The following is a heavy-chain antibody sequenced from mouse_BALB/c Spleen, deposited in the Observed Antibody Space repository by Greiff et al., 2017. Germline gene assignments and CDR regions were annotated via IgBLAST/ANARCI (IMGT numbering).Heavy chain of an antibody. D-gene: IGHD2-1*01. CDR2: IWAGGST. Sequence: VKLVESGPGLVAPSQSLSITCTVSGFSLTSYGVHWVSQPPGKGLEWLGVIWAGGSTNYNSALMSRLSISKDNSTSQVFLKMNSLQTDDTAMYYCARDDGNYFPWFAYWGQGTLVTVSA. CDR3: ARDDGNYFPWFAY. V-gene: IGHV2-9*02. CDR1: GFSLTSYG. J-gene: IGHJ3*01.